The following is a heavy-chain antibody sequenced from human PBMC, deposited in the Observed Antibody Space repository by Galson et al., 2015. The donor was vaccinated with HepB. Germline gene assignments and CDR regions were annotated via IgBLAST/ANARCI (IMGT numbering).Heavy chain of an antibody. CDR1: GYSFTTYW. CDR3: VRDCGGRSCYSSPPNWFDS. CDR2: IDPSDSYT. D-gene: IGHD2-15*01. J-gene: IGHJ5*01. V-gene: IGHV5-10-1*01. Sequence: QSGAEVKKPGESLRISCKGSGYSFTTYWISWVRQMPGKGLEWMGRIDPSDSYTYYSPSFQGHVTMSIDKSISTAYLQWSSLRASDTALYYCVRDCGGRSCYSSPPNWFDSWGQGTLVTVSS.